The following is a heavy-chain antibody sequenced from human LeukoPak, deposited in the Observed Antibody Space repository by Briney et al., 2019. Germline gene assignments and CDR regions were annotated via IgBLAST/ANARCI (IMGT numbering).Heavy chain of an antibody. V-gene: IGHV4-34*01. CDR2: INHSGST. CDR3: ASWDSSSSHFDY. D-gene: IGHD6-6*01. Sequence: SETLSLTCTVSGGSISSYYWSWIRQPPGKGLEWIGEINHSGSTNYNPSLKSRVTISVDKSKNQFSLKLSSVTAADTAVYYCASWDSSSSHFDYWGQGTLVTVSS. J-gene: IGHJ4*02. CDR1: GGSISSYY.